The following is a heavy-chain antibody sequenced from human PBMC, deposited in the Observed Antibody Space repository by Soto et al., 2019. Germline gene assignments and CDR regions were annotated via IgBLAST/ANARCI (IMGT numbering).Heavy chain of an antibody. V-gene: IGHV1-69*13. CDR1: GGTFSSYA. CDR2: IIPIFGTA. D-gene: IGHD5-18*01. CDR3: ARGHTAMVTDYYYGMDV. Sequence: SVKVSCKASGGTFSSYAISWVRQAPGQGLEWMGGIIPIFGTANYAQKFQGRVTITADESTSTAYMELSSLRSEDTAVYYCARGHTAMVTDYYYGMDVWGQGTTVTVSS. J-gene: IGHJ6*02.